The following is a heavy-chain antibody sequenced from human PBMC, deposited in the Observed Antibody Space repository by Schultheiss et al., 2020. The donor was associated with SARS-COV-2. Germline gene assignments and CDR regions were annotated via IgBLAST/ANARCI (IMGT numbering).Heavy chain of an antibody. J-gene: IGHJ4*02. Sequence: GGSLRLSCAASGFTFDDYAMHWVRQAPGKGLEWVSSISSSSSYIYYADSVKGRFTISRDNAKNSLYLQMNSLRAEDTAVYYCAREPISCSGGSCYSGGVDYWGQGTLVTVSS. D-gene: IGHD2-15*01. V-gene: IGHV3-21*01. CDR3: AREPISCSGGSCYSGGVDY. CDR2: ISSSSSYI. CDR1: GFTFDDYA.